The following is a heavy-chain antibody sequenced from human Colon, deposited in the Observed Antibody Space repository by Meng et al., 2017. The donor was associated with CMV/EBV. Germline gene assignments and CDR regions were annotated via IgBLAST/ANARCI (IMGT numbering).Heavy chain of an antibody. CDR2: SYADGST. V-gene: IGHV3-66*02. J-gene: IGHJ4*02. CDR3: ARQVRNDGRFDH. CDR1: GINIRTTS. Sequence: SCEVSGINIRTTSMSWVRQAPGKRLEWVAVSYADGSTNYADFSRGRFTISRDSSKNTVYLQMSSVRIDDTAVYYCARQVRNDGRFDHWGQGTLVTVSS.